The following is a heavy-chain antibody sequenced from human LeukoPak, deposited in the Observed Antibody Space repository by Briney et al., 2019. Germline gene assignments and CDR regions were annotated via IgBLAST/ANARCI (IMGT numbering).Heavy chain of an antibody. V-gene: IGHV3-33*01. D-gene: IGHD3-22*01. CDR3: ARDRGSYYDSSGNFDY. CDR1: GFTFSSYG. Sequence: GRSLRLSCAASGFTFSSYGMHWVRQAPGKGLEWVAVIWYDGSNKYYADSVKGRFAISRDNSKNTLYLQMNSLRAEDTAVYYCARDRGSYYDSSGNFDYWGQGTLVTVSS. CDR2: IWYDGSNK. J-gene: IGHJ4*02.